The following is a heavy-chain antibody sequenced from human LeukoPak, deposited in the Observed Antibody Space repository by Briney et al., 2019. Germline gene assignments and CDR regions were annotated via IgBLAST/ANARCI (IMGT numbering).Heavy chain of an antibody. CDR1: GDSLSTYY. Sequence: SETLSLTCTVSGDSLSTYYWSWIRRPAGKGLEWIGRIHTSGTTKYNPSLKRRVTMSLDTSKNQFSLSLSSVTAADTAVYYCARGKWLVVYYFDYWGQGSLVTVSS. J-gene: IGHJ4*02. CDR3: ARGKWLVVYYFDY. V-gene: IGHV4-4*07. D-gene: IGHD6-19*01. CDR2: IHTSGTT.